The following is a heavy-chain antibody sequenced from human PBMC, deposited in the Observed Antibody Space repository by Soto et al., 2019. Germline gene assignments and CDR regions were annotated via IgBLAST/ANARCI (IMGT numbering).Heavy chain of an antibody. J-gene: IGHJ6*02. V-gene: IGHV3-48*01. CDR1: GFTFSSYS. Sequence: EVQLVESGGGLVQPGGSLRLSCAASGFTFSSYSMNWVRQAPGKGLEWVSYISSSSSTIYYADSVKGRFTISRDNAKNSLYLQMNSLRAEDTAVYYCARDAHRVVRGAGGWDYYGMDVWGQGTTVTVSS. CDR2: ISSSSSTI. D-gene: IGHD3-10*01. CDR3: ARDAHRVVRGAGGWDYYGMDV.